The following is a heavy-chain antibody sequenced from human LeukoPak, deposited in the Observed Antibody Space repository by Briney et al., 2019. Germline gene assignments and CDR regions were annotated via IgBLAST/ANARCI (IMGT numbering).Heavy chain of an antibody. D-gene: IGHD5-18*01. CDR2: MIPIFGTA. CDR3: ARGRGHSYGRYNWFDP. V-gene: IGHV1-69*05. Sequence: SVKVSCKASGGPFSSYAISWVRQAPGQGLEWMGGMIPIFGTANYAQKFQGRVTITTDESTSTAYMELSSLRSEDTAVYYCARGRGHSYGRYNWFDPWGQGTLVTVSS. CDR1: GGPFSSYA. J-gene: IGHJ5*02.